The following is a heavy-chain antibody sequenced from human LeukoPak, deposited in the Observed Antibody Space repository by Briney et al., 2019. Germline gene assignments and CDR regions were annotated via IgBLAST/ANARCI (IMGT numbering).Heavy chain of an antibody. J-gene: IGHJ4*02. D-gene: IGHD3-3*01. CDR1: GGTFSSYA. Sequence: SVKVSCKASGGTFSSYAISWVRQAPGQGLEWMGGIIPIFGTANYAQKFQGRVTITADESTSTAYMELSSLRSEDTAMYYCARDQYDTWSRRGNFDSWGQGTLVIVSS. CDR3: ARDQYDTWSRRGNFDS. V-gene: IGHV1-69*13. CDR2: IIPIFGTA.